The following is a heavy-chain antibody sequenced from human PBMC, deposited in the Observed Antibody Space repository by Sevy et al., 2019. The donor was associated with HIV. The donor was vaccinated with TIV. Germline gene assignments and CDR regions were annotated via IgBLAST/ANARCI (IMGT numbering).Heavy chain of an antibody. D-gene: IGHD5-18*01. CDR3: ARHGYGYGYHALLDYSHGMDV. Sequence: GGSLRLSCAASGFTFDDYGMSWVRQAPGKGLEWVSGINWTGGSTGYADSVKGRFTISRDNAKNSLYLQVNRMRAEDTALYYCARHGYGYGYHALLDYSHGMDVWGQGTTVTVSS. V-gene: IGHV3-20*04. CDR2: INWTGGST. J-gene: IGHJ6*02. CDR1: GFTFDDYG.